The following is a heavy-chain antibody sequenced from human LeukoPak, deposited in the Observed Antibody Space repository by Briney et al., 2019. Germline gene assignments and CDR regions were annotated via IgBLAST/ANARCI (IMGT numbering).Heavy chain of an antibody. V-gene: IGHV1-46*01. CDR1: GYTFINYY. D-gene: IGHD3-10*01. Sequence: ASVKVSCKASGYTFINYYVNWVRQAPVQGLEWMGILNPSSGYTTNAQKFQGRVTMTRDTSTSTVYMELSSLTSEDTAVYYRARGVRGVIHLSDYWGQGTLVTVSS. J-gene: IGHJ4*02. CDR2: LNPSSGYT. CDR3: ARGVRGVIHLSDY.